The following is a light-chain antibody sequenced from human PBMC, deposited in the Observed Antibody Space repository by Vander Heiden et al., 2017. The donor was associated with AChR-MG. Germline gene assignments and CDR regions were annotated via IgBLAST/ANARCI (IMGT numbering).Light chain of an antibody. CDR3: CSYAGSHTFVV. Sequence: SALTQPRSVSGSPGQSVTISCTGTSSDVGGYSYVSWYQQHAGKAPKLMIYDVTKRPSGVPDRFSGSKSGNTASLTISGLQAEDEADYYCCSYAGSHTFVVFGGGTKLTVL. V-gene: IGLV2-11*01. CDR2: DVT. CDR1: SSDVGGYSY. J-gene: IGLJ2*01.